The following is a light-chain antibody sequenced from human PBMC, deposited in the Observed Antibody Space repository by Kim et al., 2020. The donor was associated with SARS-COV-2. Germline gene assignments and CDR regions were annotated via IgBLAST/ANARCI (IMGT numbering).Light chain of an antibody. CDR2: AAS. CDR1: QSISSY. CDR3: QQSYSTPYS. Sequence: SASVGDRVTITCRASQSISSYLNWYQQKPGKAPKLLIYAASSLQSWVPSRFSGSGSGTDFTLTISSLQPEDFATYYCQQSYSTPYSFGQGTKLEIK. J-gene: IGKJ2*03. V-gene: IGKV1-39*01.